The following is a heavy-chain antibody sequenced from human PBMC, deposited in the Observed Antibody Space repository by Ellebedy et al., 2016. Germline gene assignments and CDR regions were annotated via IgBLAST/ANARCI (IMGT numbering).Heavy chain of an antibody. D-gene: IGHD2-21*02. CDR2: VYYSGST. CDR1: GDSISNTLFH. J-gene: IGHJ1*01. CDR3: ARCIGVVTADYVLD. Sequence: SETLSLTCTVSGDSISNTLFHWGWIRQPPGMGLEWIDNVYYSGSTYYNPSLKSRVTISVDTSKTQFSLDLTSVTAADTAVYYCARCIGVVTADYVLDWGHGTLVTVSS. V-gene: IGHV4-39*01.